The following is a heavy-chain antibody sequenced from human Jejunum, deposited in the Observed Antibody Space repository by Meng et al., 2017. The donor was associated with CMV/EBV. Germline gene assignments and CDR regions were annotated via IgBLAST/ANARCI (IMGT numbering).Heavy chain of an antibody. V-gene: IGHV3-30*18. CDR3: AKLQTSSWYSPFDF. J-gene: IGHJ4*02. Sequence: ASGFAFSTFGMYWVRQAPGKGLEWVASPSFDGSIKYYGDSVKGRFTISRDNSKNMLYLEMNRLRTDDTAVYYCAKLQTSSWYSPFDFWGQGTLVTVSS. CDR2: PSFDGSIK. D-gene: IGHD6-13*01. CDR1: GFAFSTFG.